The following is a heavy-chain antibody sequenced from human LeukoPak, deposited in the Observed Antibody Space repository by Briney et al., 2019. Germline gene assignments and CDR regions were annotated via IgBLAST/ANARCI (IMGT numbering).Heavy chain of an antibody. CDR3: AKGDGYDSSGY. CDR1: GFTFSSYA. Sequence: GGSLRLSCAASGFTFSSYAMSWVRQAPGKGLEWVSAISGSGRSTYSADSVKGRFTISRDNSKNTLYLQMNSLRAEDTAVYYCAKGDGYDSSGYWGQGTLVTVSS. D-gene: IGHD3-22*01. CDR2: ISGSGRST. V-gene: IGHV3-23*01. J-gene: IGHJ4*02.